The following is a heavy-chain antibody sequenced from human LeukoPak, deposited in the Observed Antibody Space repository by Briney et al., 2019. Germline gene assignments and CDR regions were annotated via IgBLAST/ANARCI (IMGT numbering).Heavy chain of an antibody. J-gene: IGHJ4*02. Sequence: GGSLRLSCTASGFTFGDYLMSWFRQAPGKGLEWIGFISGGTTEYAASVNGGFTISRDDSTSIAYLQMNSLTTEDTAVYYCSRGSGWLSVYWGQGTLVTVSS. CDR2: ISGGTT. CDR3: SRGSGWLSVY. V-gene: IGHV3-49*03. D-gene: IGHD6-19*01. CDR1: GFTFGDYL.